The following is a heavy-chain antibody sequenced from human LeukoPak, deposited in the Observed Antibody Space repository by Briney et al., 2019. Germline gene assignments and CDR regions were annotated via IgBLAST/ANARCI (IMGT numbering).Heavy chain of an antibody. J-gene: IGHJ4*02. CDR3: ARASTTVPNLLDH. CDR2: ISYAGSNY. V-gene: IGHV3-30-3*01. CDR1: GFTFSSYT. D-gene: IGHD4-17*01. Sequence: GGSLRLSCAASGFTFSSYTMDWVRQAPGKGLEWVARISYAGSNYYYADSVKGRFTISRDNSKNTLYLQTSSLRAEDTAVYYCARASTTVPNLLDHWGRGTLVTVSS.